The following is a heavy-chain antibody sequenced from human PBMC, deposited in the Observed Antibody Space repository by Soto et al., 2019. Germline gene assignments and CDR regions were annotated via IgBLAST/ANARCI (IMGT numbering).Heavy chain of an antibody. D-gene: IGHD6-6*01. V-gene: IGHV1-69*13. CDR1: GGTFSSYA. J-gene: IGHJ6*02. CDR2: IIPIFGTA. Sequence: SVKVSCKASGGTFSSYAISWVRQAPGQGLEWMGGIIPIFGTANYAQKFQGRVTITADESTSTAYMELSSLRSEDTAVYYCARAPRIAAAYYYYYGMDVWGQGTTVTVSS. CDR3: ARAPRIAAAYYYYYGMDV.